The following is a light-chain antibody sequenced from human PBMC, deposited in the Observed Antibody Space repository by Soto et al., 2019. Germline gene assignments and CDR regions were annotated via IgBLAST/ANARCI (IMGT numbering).Light chain of an antibody. Sequence: QSVLTQPASVSGSPGQSITISCTGTSSDVGSYNLVSWYQQHPGKAPKLMIYEGSKRPSGVSNRFSGSKSGNTASLTISGRQAEDEADYYCCSYAGSSTWVFGGGTKVTV. V-gene: IGLV2-23*01. J-gene: IGLJ3*02. CDR2: EGS. CDR3: CSYAGSSTWV. CDR1: SSDVGSYNL.